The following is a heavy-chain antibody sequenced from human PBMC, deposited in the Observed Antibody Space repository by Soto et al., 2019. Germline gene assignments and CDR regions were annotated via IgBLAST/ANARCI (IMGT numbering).Heavy chain of an antibody. J-gene: IGHJ3*02. CDR3: ARDGGQSGNWNYERNAFDI. V-gene: IGHV3-21*01. CDR2: ISSSSSYI. D-gene: IGHD1-7*01. CDR1: GFTFSSYS. Sequence: EVQLVESGGGLVKPGGSLRLSCAASGFTFSSYSMNWVRQAPGKGLEWVSSISSSSSYIYYADSVKGRFTISRDNAKNSLYLQMNSLRAEDTAVYYCARDGGQSGNWNYERNAFDIWGQGTMVTVSS.